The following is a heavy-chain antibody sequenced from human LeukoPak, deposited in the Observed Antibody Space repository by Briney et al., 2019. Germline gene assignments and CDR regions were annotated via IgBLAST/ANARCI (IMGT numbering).Heavy chain of an antibody. CDR3: ARGLGKKSNYYYMDV. CDR2: INHSGST. CDR1: GGSFSGYY. V-gene: IGHV4-34*01. J-gene: IGHJ6*03. Sequence: SETLSLTCAVYGGSFSGYYWSWIRQPPGKGLERIGEINHSGSTNYNPSLKSRVTISVDTSKNQFSLKLSSVTAADTAVYYCARGLGKKSNYYYMDVWGKGTTVTVSS. D-gene: IGHD1-26*01.